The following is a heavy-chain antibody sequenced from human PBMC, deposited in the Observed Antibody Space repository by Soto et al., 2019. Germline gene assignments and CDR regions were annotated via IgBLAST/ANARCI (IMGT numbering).Heavy chain of an antibody. V-gene: IGHV4-30-4*01. J-gene: IGHJ5*02. D-gene: IGHD6-13*01. CDR1: GGSISSGDYY. CDR3: ARPKTIGAAAGKGWFDP. Sequence: SETLSLTCTVSGGSISSGDYYWSWIRQPPGKGLEWIGYIYYSGSTYYNPSLKSRVAISVGTSKNQFSLKLSSVTAADTAMYYCARPKTIGAAAGKGWFDPWGQGTLVTVSS. CDR2: IYYSGST.